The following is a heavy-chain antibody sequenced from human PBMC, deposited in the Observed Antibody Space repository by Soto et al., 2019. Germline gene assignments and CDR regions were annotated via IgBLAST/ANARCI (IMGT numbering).Heavy chain of an antibody. CDR2: VYYNENT. Sequence: SGTLSLTCSVSGGSISSFAYYWGWIRQPPGKGLEWIGTVYYNENTYYNPSLKSRVTISVDTAKNQFSLNLRSVTAADTAIYFCARRERYYGSPGWFDPWGQGTLVTVSS. CDR3: ARRERYYGSPGWFDP. J-gene: IGHJ5*02. CDR1: GGSISSFAYY. V-gene: IGHV4-39*01. D-gene: IGHD3-10*01.